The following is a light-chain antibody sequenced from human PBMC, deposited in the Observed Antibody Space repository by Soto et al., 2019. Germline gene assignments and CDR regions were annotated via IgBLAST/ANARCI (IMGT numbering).Light chain of an antibody. CDR3: SSYTSSTTPYV. J-gene: IGLJ1*01. Sequence: QSVLTQPASVSGSPGQSITISCTGTSSDVGGYNYVSWYQQHPGKAPKLMIYEVSNRASGVSNRFSGSKSGNTASLTISGLQAEDEADYYRSSYTSSTTPYVFGTGTKVTVL. CDR2: EVS. CDR1: SSDVGGYNY. V-gene: IGLV2-14*01.